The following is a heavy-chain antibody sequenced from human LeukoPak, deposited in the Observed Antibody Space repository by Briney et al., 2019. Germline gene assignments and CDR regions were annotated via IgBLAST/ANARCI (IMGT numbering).Heavy chain of an antibody. V-gene: IGHV3-21*04. CDR1: GFTFSSYS. J-gene: IGHJ4*02. CDR2: ITSSTNYI. Sequence: GGSLRLSCAASGFTFSSYSMNWVRQAPGKGLEWVSSITSSTNYIYYADSVKGRFTISRDDAKNTLYLQMNSLRAEDTAVYYCARDTNYYDSSGYYSGSDFDYWAREPWSPSPQ. CDR3: ARDTNYYDSSGYYSGSDFDY. D-gene: IGHD3-22*01.